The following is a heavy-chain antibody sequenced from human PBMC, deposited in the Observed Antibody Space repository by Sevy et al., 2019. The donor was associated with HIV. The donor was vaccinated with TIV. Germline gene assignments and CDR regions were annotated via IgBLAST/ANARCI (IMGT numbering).Heavy chain of an antibody. J-gene: IGHJ3*01. D-gene: IGHD1-7*01. CDR1: GFPFSDAW. Sequence: GGSLRLSCAASGFPFSDAWMNWVRQAPGKGLEWVGLIKNENEGGTTDYAAPVKGRFTISRDDSTNTLFLQMSSLKTEDTAIYYCTTDRGSGTTWVRAFDLWGQGTMVTVSS. CDR2: IKNENEGGTT. V-gene: IGHV3-15*01. CDR3: TTDRGSGTTWVRAFDL.